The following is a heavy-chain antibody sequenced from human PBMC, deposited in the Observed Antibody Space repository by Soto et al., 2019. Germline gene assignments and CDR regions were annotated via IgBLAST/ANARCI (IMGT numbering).Heavy chain of an antibody. CDR1: GFTFDDYA. CDR3: AKDPGYSSGPDSAFDI. J-gene: IGHJ3*02. Sequence: GGSLRLSCAASGFTFDDYAMHWVRQAPGKGLEWVSGISWNSGSIGYADSVKGRFTISRDNAKNSLYLQMNSLRAEDTALYYCAKDPGYSSGPDSAFDIWAQGTMVTVSS. CDR2: ISWNSGSI. V-gene: IGHV3-9*01. D-gene: IGHD6-19*01.